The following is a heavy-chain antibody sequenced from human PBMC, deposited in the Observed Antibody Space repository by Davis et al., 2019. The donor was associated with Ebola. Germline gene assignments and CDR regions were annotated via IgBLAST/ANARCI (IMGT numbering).Heavy chain of an antibody. CDR1: GGSISSGNFY. D-gene: IGHD3-16*02. V-gene: IGHV4-39*07. CDR3: ARGTRRIDLDY. CDR2: IYYSGST. Sequence: SETLSLTCTVSGGSISSGNFYWGWIRQPPGKGLEWIGSIYYSGSTYYNPSLKSRVTISVDTSKNQFSLKLSSVTAADTAVYYCARGTRRIDLDYWGQGTLVTVSS. J-gene: IGHJ4*02.